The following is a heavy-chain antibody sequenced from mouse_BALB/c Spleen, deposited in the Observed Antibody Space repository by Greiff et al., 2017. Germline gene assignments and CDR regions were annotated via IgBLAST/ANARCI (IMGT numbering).Heavy chain of an antibody. J-gene: IGHJ4*01. CDR1: GFNIKDTY. V-gene: IGHV14-3*02. D-gene: IGHD2-10*01. CDR3: ARRRAYYGNFYYAMDY. CDR2: IDPANGNT. Sequence: VQLQQSGAELVKPGASVKLPCTASGFNIKDTYMHWVKQRPEQGLEWIGRIDPANGNTKYDPKFQGKATITADTSSNTAYLQLSSLTSEDTAVYYCARRRAYYGNFYYAMDYWGQGTSVTVSS.